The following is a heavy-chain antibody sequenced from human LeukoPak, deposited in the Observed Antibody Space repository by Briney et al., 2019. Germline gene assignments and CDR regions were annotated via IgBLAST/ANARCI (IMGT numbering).Heavy chain of an antibody. CDR2: IYYSGST. CDR3: ARRHDYRFEIDP. V-gene: IGHV4-31*03. Sequence: SETLSLTCTVSGGSISSGGYYWSWIRQHPGKGLEWIGYIYYSGSTYYNPSLKSRVTISVDTSKNQFSLKLSSVTAADTAVYYCARRHDYRFEIDPRGQGTLVTVSS. J-gene: IGHJ5*02. D-gene: IGHD4-11*01. CDR1: GGSISSGGYY.